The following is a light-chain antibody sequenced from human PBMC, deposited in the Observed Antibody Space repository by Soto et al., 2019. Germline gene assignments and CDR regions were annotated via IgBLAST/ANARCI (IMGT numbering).Light chain of an antibody. CDR3: QQYYRTPPEGT. J-gene: IGKJ2*01. Sequence: DIVMTQSPDSLAVSLGERATINCKSSQSVLYSSNNKNYLAWYQQKPGQPPKLLIYWASTRESGVPDRFSGSGSGTDFTLTISSLQAEDVAVYYCQQYYRTPPEGTFGQGTNLEIK. V-gene: IGKV4-1*01. CDR2: WAS. CDR1: QSVLYSSNNKNY.